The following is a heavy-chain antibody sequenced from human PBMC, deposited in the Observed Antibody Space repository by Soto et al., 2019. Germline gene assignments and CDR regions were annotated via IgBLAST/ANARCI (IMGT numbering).Heavy chain of an antibody. CDR3: ARAGQYYDSSGYAN. CDR2: ISAYNGNT. J-gene: IGHJ4*02. CDR1: GYSFGTSG. Sequence: VASVKVSCKASGYSFGTSGISWVRQAPGQGLEWMGWISAYNGNTNYEQKLQDRATMTTDTSTNTAYLELRSLRSDDTAVYYCARAGQYYDSSGYANWGQGTLVTVSS. D-gene: IGHD3-22*01. V-gene: IGHV1-18*01.